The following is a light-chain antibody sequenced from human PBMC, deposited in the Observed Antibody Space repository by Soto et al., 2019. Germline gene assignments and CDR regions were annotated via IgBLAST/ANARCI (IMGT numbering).Light chain of an antibody. V-gene: IGKV3-20*01. CDR3: QQYKNWPQ. Sequence: EIVLTQSPGTLSLSPGERATLSCRASQSVSSSYLAWYQQKPGQAPRLLIYGASSRATGIPDRFSGSGSGTEFTLTISSLQSEDFAVYYCQQYKNWPQFGQGTKVDIK. CDR1: QSVSSSY. J-gene: IGKJ1*01. CDR2: GAS.